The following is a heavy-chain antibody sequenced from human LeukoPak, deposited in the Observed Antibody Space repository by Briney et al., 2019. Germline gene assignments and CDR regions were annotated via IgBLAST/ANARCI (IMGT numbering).Heavy chain of an antibody. CDR2: IYYSGGT. V-gene: IGHV4-31*03. J-gene: IGHJ4*02. CDR3: ATLWADYKDY. D-gene: IGHD3-16*01. Sequence: SETLSLTCTVSGGSISSGGYYWSWIRQHPGKGLEWIGYIYYSGGTYYNPSLKSRVTISVDTSKNQFSLKLSSVTAADTAVYYCATLWADYKDYWGQGTLVTVSS. CDR1: GGSISSGGYY.